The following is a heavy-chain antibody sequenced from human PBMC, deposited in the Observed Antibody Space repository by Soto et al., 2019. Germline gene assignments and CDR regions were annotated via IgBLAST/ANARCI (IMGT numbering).Heavy chain of an antibody. CDR1: GLTISNAW. J-gene: IGHJ6*02. CDR3: TTGSVEGV. Sequence: EVQLVESGGGFIYPGGSLRLSCAASGLTISNAWMNWVRQAPGKGLEWVGRIKTNTEGGTTDYAAAVKGRFTVSRDDSKNTLLLQMNSLRTEVTAVYYCTTGSVEGVWGQGTTVTVSS. CDR2: IKTNTEGGTT. D-gene: IGHD2-15*01. V-gene: IGHV3-15*07.